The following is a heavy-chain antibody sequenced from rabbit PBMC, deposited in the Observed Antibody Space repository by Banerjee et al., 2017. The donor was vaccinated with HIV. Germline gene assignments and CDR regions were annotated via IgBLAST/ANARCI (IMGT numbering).Heavy chain of an antibody. V-gene: IGHV1S45*01. CDR2: INTSSGNT. CDR3: AREVVGSKNL. Sequence: QEQLEESGGDLVKPGRSLTLTCTASGFSFSDKYVMCWVRQAPGKGLEWIGCINTSSGNTVYASWAKGRFTISKTSSTTVTLQMTSLTAADTATYFCAREVVGSKNLWGPGTLVTVS. J-gene: IGHJ4*01. CDR1: GFSFSDKYV. D-gene: IGHD4-2*01.